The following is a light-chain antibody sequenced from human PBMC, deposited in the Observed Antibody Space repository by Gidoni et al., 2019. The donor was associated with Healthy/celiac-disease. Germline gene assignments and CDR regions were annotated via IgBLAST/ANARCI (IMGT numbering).Light chain of an antibody. CDR3: CSYAGSSTVV. CDR2: EVS. V-gene: IGLV2-23*02. CDR1: SSDVGSYNL. J-gene: IGLJ2*01. Sequence: QSALTQPASVSGSPGQSITISRTGTSSDVGSYNLVSWYQQHPGKAPKLMSYEVSKRPSGVSNRLSGSKSGNTASLTISGLQAEDEADYYCCSYAGSSTVVFGGGTKLTVL.